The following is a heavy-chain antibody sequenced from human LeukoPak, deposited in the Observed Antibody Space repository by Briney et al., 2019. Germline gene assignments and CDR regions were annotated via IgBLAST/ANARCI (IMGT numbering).Heavy chain of an antibody. Sequence: SGPTLVKPPPTLTLTCTFSGFSLRSRGVAVGWIRQPPGKALEWLTLIYWDDDKRYSPSLKSRLTITKDTSKNQVVLTMTNLDPVDTATYYCAQAGAHYSRTYRFAYWGQGTLVTVSS. D-gene: IGHD6-13*01. CDR2: IYWDDDK. CDR1: GFSLRSRGVA. V-gene: IGHV2-5*02. CDR3: AQAGAHYSRTYRFAY. J-gene: IGHJ4*02.